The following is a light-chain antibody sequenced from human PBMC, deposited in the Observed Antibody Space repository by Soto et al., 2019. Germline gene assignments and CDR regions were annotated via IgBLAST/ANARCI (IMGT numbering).Light chain of an antibody. J-gene: IGKJ5*01. Sequence: DIQMTQSPSSVSASVGDRVTITCRASQHISSWLVWYQQKQGKXXKXXFSAASSLQSGVPSRFSGSGSGTDFTITINSLQPEDFETYDCQQTHNFPITFGQGTRLEIK. CDR3: QQTHNFPIT. CDR1: QHISSW. V-gene: IGKV1-12*01. CDR2: AAS.